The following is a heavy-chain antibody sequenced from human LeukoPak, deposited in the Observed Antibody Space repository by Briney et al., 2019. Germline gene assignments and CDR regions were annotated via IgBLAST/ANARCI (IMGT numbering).Heavy chain of an antibody. CDR1: GGSISSSGYY. D-gene: IGHD3-10*01. CDR3: ARQIRSGYYYGSGKGWFDP. J-gene: IGHJ5*02. Sequence: SETLSLTCTVSGGSISSSGYYWGWIRQPAGKGLEWIGRIHTSGSTNYNPSLKSRVTMSVDTSKNQFSLKLSSVTAADTAVYYCARQIRSGYYYGSGKGWFDPWGQGTLVTVSS. CDR2: IHTSGST. V-gene: IGHV4-61*02.